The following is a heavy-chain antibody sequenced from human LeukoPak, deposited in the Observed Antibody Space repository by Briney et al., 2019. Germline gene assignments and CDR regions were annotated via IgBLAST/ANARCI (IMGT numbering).Heavy chain of an antibody. CDR1: GYTFTGYY. D-gene: IGHD2-15*01. CDR2: INPNSGGT. CDR3: AILGVGYCSGGSCYPDYYFDY. J-gene: IGHJ4*02. Sequence: ASVKVSCKASGYTFTGYYMHWVRQAPGQGLEWMGWINPNSGGTNYAQKFQGRVTMTRDTSISTAYMELSRLRSDDTAVYYRAILGVGYCSGGSCYPDYYFDYWGQGSVVTVSS. V-gene: IGHV1-2*02.